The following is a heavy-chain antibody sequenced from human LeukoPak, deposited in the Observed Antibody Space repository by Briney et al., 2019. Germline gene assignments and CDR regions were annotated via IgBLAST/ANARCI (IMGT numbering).Heavy chain of an antibody. CDR1: GFIFSSYV. V-gene: IGHV3-23*01. D-gene: IGHD3-3*01. Sequence: GGSLRLSCAASGFIFSSYVMSWVRQAPGKGLEWVSGISTSGDRTYYADSVKGRFTISRDNSKNTLYPQMNSLRAEDTAVYYCAKDLPKITIFGALQHWGQGTLVTVSS. CDR2: ISTSGDRT. J-gene: IGHJ1*01. CDR3: AKDLPKITIFGALQH.